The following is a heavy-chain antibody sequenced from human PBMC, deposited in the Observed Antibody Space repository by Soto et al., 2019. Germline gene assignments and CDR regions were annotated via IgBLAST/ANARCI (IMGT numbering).Heavy chain of an antibody. Sequence: SVKVSCKASGGTFSSYAISWVRQAPGQGLEWMGGIIPIFGTANYAPKFQGRVTSTADKSTSTAYMELSSLRSEDTAVYYCARSPPQGYQLLFYYYYYGMDVWGQGTTVTVSS. D-gene: IGHD2-2*01. CDR2: IIPIFGTA. CDR3: ARSPPQGYQLLFYYYYYGMDV. J-gene: IGHJ6*02. V-gene: IGHV1-69*06. CDR1: GGTFSSYA.